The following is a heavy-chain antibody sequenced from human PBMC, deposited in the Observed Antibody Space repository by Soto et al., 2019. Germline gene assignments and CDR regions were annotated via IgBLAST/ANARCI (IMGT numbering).Heavy chain of an antibody. CDR3: ARGDIIVVPAAAGHYYFMDV. Sequence: QVQLVQSGAEVKKPGASVKVSCKASGYTFTNYYLHWVRQAPGQGLEWMGIINPNVGSTNYAQKFQGRVPITRDTSTSTVYMELSSLRSEATAVFYCARGDIIVVPAAAGHYYFMDVWGKGTTVTVSS. CDR1: GYTFTNYY. CDR2: INPNVGST. D-gene: IGHD2-2*01. V-gene: IGHV1-46*03. J-gene: IGHJ6*03.